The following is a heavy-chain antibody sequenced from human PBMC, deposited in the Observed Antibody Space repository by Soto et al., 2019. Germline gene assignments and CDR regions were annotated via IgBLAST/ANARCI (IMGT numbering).Heavy chain of an antibody. J-gene: IGHJ4*02. V-gene: IGHV3-30*18. CDR2: ISYDSSNK. Sequence: VQLLESGGGLIQPGGSLRLSCAASGFTFSYGIHWLRQAPGKGLEWVAYISYDSSNKFYGDFVKGRFTLSSDNSKNTQVLQMNSLRAEDTAVYYCAKLVIGYCSGNTCDDYWGQGTLVAGSS. D-gene: IGHD2-15*01. CDR3: AKLVIGYCSGNTCDDY. CDR1: GFTFSYG.